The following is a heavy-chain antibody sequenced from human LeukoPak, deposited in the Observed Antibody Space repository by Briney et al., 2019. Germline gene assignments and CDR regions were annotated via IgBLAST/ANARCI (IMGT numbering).Heavy chain of an antibody. D-gene: IGHD6-13*01. CDR3: ARKAGEAAAGTSYFDY. CDR1: GGTFSSYA. V-gene: IGHV1-69*01. Sequence: ASVKVSCKASGGTFSSYAISWVRQAPGQGLEWMGGIIPIFGTANYAQKFQGRVTITADESTSTAYMVLSSLRSEDTAVYYCARKAGEAAAGTSYFDYWGQGTLVTVSS. J-gene: IGHJ4*02. CDR2: IIPIFGTA.